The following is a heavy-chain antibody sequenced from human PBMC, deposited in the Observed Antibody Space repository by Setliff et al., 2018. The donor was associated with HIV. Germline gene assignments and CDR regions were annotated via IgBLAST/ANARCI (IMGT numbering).Heavy chain of an antibody. CDR2: IYHSGST. Sequence: PSETLSLTCAVSGYSISSGYYWGWIRQPPGKGLEWIGSIYHSGSTFYNPSLKSRVTLSLDTSKNQFSLKVTSVTAADTAVYYCARRAAATTSFDYWGQGTLVTVSS. CDR1: GYSISSGYY. CDR3: ARRAAATTSFDY. J-gene: IGHJ4*02. V-gene: IGHV4-38-2*01. D-gene: IGHD1-26*01.